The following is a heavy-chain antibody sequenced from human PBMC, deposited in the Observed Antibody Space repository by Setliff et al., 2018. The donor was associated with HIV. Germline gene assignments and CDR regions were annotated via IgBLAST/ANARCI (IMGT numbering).Heavy chain of an antibody. CDR1: GGSISSYY. CDR2: VYTSGST. D-gene: IGHD3-16*01. CDR3: ARLGYVTFDFDY. V-gene: IGHV4-4*09. J-gene: IGHJ4*02. Sequence: SETLSLTCSVSGGSISSYYWSWIRQPPGKGLERIGYVYTSGSTNYNPSLKSRVTISVDTSKKQISLKLSSVTAADTAVYFCARLGYVTFDFDYWGQGTLVTVSS.